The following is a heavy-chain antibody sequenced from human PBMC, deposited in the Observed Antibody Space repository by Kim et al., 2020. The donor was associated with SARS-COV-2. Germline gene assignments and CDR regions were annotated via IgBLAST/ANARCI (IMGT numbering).Heavy chain of an antibody. V-gene: IGHV4-59*01. D-gene: IGHD5-12*01. CDR2: IYYSGST. CDR3: ARLRGGYDWHFDY. J-gene: IGHJ4*02. Sequence: SETLSLTCTVSGGSISSYYWSWIRQPPGKGLEWIGYIYYSGSTNYNPSLKSRVTISVDTSKNQFSLKLSSVTAADTAVYYCARLRGGYDWHFDYWGQGTLVTVSS. CDR1: GGSISSYY.